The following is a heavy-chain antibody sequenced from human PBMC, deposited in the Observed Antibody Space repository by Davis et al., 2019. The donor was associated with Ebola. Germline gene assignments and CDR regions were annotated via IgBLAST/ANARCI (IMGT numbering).Heavy chain of an antibody. CDR2: ISAYNGNT. J-gene: IGHJ6*02. CDR3: ARDLSFSLYYYYGMDV. Sequence: ASVKVSCKASGYTFTSYGISWVRQAPGQGLEWMGWISAYNGNTNYAQKLQGRVTMTTDKSTSTAYMELRSLRSDDTAVYYCARDLSFSLYYYYGMDVWGQGTTVTVSS. D-gene: IGHD2/OR15-2a*01. CDR1: GYTFTSYG. V-gene: IGHV1-18*01.